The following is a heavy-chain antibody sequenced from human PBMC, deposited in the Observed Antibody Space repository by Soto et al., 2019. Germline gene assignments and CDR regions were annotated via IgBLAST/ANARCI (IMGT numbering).Heavy chain of an antibody. J-gene: IGHJ3*01. CDR1: GFTFSSYS. V-gene: IGHV3-21*01. D-gene: IGHD1-26*01. Sequence: EVQLVESGGGLVKPGGSLRLSCAASGFTFSSYSLNWVRQAPGKGLEWVSSISSSSSYIFYADSVKGRFTISRDNAKNSLYLQMNCLRAEDTAVYYCARDREGVGAGLFWGQGTMVTVSS. CDR2: ISSSSSYI. CDR3: ARDREGVGAGLF.